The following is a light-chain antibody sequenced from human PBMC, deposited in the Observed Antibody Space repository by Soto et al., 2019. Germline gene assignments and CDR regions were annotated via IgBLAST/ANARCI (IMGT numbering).Light chain of an antibody. Sequence: DIQLTQSPSVLSASVGDRVTITCRARQGISTYLAWYQQNPGKAPKLLIYGASTLQSGVPSRFSGSGSGTELTLTISSLQPEDFATYYCQQLNSYPLTFGGGTKVEIK. CDR3: QQLNSYPLT. CDR2: GAS. J-gene: IGKJ4*01. V-gene: IGKV1-9*01. CDR1: QGISTY.